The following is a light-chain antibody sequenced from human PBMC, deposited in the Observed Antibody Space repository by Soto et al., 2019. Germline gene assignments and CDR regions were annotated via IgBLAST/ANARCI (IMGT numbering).Light chain of an antibody. CDR3: QQYGSSPFT. J-gene: IGKJ3*01. CDR1: QSISSNY. Sequence: EIVLTQSPGTLSLSPGERATLSCWASQSISSNYLAWYQQKPGQPPRLLISGSSIRATGIPKRFSGSASGTSFTLTISSLEPEDFAVFYCQQYGSSPFTFGPGTKVDFK. CDR2: GSS. V-gene: IGKV3-20*01.